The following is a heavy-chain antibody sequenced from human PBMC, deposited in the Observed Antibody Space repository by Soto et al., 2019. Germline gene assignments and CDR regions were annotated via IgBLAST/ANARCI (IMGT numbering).Heavy chain of an antibody. CDR1: GYTFTSYG. CDR2: ISAYNGNP. Sequence: ASVKVSCKASGYTFTSYGISWVRQAPGQGLEWMGWISAYNGNPNYAQKLQVRVTMTTDTXTITAYMELRSLRSDDTAVYYCARYARTSLEWLLTDSYYYYYYGLDVLAQGTTVPVS. CDR3: ARYARTSLEWLLTDSYYYYYYGLDV. D-gene: IGHD3-3*01. V-gene: IGHV1-18*04. J-gene: IGHJ6*02.